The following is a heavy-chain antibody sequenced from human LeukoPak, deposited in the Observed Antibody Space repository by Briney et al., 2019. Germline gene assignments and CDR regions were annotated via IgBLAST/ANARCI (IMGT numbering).Heavy chain of an antibody. D-gene: IGHD3-10*02. J-gene: IGHJ4*02. V-gene: IGHV3-66*02. Sequence: GGSLRLSCAASGFTVSSNYMSWVRQAPGKGLEWVSVIYSGGSTYYADSVKGRFTISRDNSKNTLYLKMNSLRAEDAAVYYCARSGVCWLRPHESFDYWGQGTLVTVSS. CDR1: GFTVSSNY. CDR2: IYSGGST. CDR3: ARSGVCWLRPHESFDY.